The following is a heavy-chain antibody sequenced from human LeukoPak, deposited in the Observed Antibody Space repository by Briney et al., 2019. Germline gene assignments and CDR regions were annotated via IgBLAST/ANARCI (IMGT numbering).Heavy chain of an antibody. Sequence: PSETLSLTCTVSGGSISSSSYYWGWIRQPPGKGLEWIGSIYYNGSTYYNPSLKSRVTISVDTSKNQFSLKLSSVTAADTAVYYCARPHIYDFWSGYSNWFDPWGQGTLVTVSS. J-gene: IGHJ5*02. CDR1: GGSISSSSYY. CDR3: ARPHIYDFWSGYSNWFDP. D-gene: IGHD3-3*01. V-gene: IGHV4-39*01. CDR2: IYYNGST.